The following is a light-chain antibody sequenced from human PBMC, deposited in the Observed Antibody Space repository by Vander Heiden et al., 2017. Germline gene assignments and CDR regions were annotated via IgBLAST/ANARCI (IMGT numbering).Light chain of an antibody. CDR2: SAN. V-gene: IGKV1-39*01. Sequence: DIQMTQSPSSLSASVGDTVTITCRASQGISTYLNWYQQRPGKAPNLLIYSANTLENGVPARFSGSGSGTDFTLSISTLEPEDLAIYYCQQSYSTPYTFGQGTKLEIK. CDR3: QQSYSTPYT. J-gene: IGKJ2*01. CDR1: QGISTY.